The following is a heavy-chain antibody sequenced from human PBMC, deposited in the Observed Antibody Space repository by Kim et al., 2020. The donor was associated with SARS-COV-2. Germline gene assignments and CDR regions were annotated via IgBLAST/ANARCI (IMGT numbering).Heavy chain of an antibody. J-gene: IGHJ4*02. CDR2: ISGSGGST. D-gene: IGHD4-17*01. CDR3: ARLDYGDYDPGSLLDY. V-gene: IGHV3-23*01. CDR1: GSIFSSYA. Sequence: GGSLRLSCAVSGSIFSSYAMSWVRQAPGKGLEWVSAISGSGGSTYYADSVKGRFTISRDNSKNTLYLQMNSLRAEDTAVYYCARLDYGDYDPGSLLDYWGQRALVTVSS.